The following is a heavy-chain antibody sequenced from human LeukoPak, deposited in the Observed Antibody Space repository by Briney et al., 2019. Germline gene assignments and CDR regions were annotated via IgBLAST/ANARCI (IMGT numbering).Heavy chain of an antibody. J-gene: IGHJ6*02. Sequence: PGGSLRLSCAASEFTFSSYSMNWVRQAPGKGLEWVSSISSSSSYIYYADSVEGRFTISRDNAKNSLYLQMNSLRAEDTAVYYCARESEDYYYYYGMDVWGQGTTVTVSS. V-gene: IGHV3-21*01. CDR2: ISSSSSYI. CDR1: EFTFSSYS. CDR3: ARESEDYYYYYGMDV.